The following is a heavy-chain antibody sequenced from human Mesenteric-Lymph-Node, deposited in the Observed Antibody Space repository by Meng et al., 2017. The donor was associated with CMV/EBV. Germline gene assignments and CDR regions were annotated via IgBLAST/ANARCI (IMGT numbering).Heavy chain of an antibody. Sequence: LSLTCAASGFTFSSYNMHWVRQAPGKGLEWVAFIQYDGSNKHYIDSVQGRFTISRDDSKNTVYLQMNSLRADDTAVYYCARRPNYEHYYYYGMDVWGQGTTVTVSS. CDR3: ARRPNYEHYYYYGMDV. CDR2: IQYDGSNK. D-gene: IGHD1-7*01. V-gene: IGHV3-30*02. J-gene: IGHJ6*02. CDR1: GFTFSSYN.